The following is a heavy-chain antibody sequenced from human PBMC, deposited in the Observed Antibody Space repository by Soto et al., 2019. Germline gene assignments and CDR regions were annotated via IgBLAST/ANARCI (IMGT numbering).Heavy chain of an antibody. CDR2: ISAYNGNT. D-gene: IGHD3-9*01. CDR3: ARVGYDILTGSHPTYYYYGMDV. CDR1: GYTFTSYG. V-gene: IGHV1-18*01. J-gene: IGHJ6*02. Sequence: GASVKVSCKASGYTFTSYGISWVRQAPGQWLEGMGWISAYNGNTNYAPKSQGRVTMITDTSKSTAYMELRSLRSDDTAVYYCARVGYDILTGSHPTYYYYGMDVWGQGTTVTVSS.